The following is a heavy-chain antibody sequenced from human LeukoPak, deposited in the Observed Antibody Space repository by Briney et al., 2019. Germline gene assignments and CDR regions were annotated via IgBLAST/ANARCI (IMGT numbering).Heavy chain of an antibody. CDR3: ARDKDVFGTLLDY. CDR1: GFTFSSYW. Sequence: GGSLRLSCAASGFTFSSYWMSWVRQAPGKGLEWVANIKQDGSEKYYVDSVKGRFTISRDNAKNSLYLQMNSLRAEDTAVYYCARDKDVFGTLLDYWGQGTLVTVSS. V-gene: IGHV3-7*01. CDR2: IKQDGSEK. D-gene: IGHD1-1*01. J-gene: IGHJ4*02.